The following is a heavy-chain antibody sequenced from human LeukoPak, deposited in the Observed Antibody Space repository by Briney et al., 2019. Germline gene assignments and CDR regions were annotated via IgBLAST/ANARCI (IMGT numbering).Heavy chain of an antibody. CDR1: GFTFSSYA. J-gene: IGHJ4*02. CDR2: ISGSGGST. CDR3: AKGELGITGTTGYYFDY. V-gene: IGHV3-23*01. D-gene: IGHD1-20*01. Sequence: PGGSLRLSCAASGFTFSSYAMSWVRQAPGEGLEWVSAISGSGGSTYYADSVKGRFTISRDNSKNTLYLQMNSLRAEDTAVYYCAKGELGITGTTGYYFDYWGQGTLVTVSS.